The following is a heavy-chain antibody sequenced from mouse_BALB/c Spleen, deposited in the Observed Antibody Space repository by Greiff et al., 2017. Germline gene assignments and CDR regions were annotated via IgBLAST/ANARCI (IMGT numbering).Heavy chain of an antibody. D-gene: IGHD2-1*01. CDR3: ARGGIYYALDY. J-gene: IGHJ2*01. V-gene: IGHV5-17*02. CDR2: ISSGSSTI. CDR1: GFTFSSFG. Sequence: EVQRVESGGGLVQPGGSRKLSCAASGFTFSSFGMHWVRQAPEKGLEWVAYISSGSSTIYYADTVKGRFTISRDNPKNTLFLQMTSLRSEDTAMYYCARGGIYYALDYWGQGTTLTISS.